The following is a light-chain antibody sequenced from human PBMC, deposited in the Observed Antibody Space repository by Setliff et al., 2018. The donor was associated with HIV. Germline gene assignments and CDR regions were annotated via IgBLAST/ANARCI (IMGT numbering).Light chain of an antibody. J-gene: IGLJ1*01. CDR1: SSDVGYYNY. V-gene: IGLV2-14*03. CDR2: DVN. Sequence: QSALTQPASVSGSPGQSITISCTGTSSDVGYYNYVSWYQQHPGKAPKLLIYDVNNRPSGVSNRFSGSKSGNTASLTISGLQAEDEADYFCNSYTSSSNIPYVFGTGTKVTVL. CDR3: NSYTSSSNIPYV.